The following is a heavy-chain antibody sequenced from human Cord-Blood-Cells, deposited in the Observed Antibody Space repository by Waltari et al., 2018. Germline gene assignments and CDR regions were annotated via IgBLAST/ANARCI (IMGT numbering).Heavy chain of an antibody. Sequence: QVQLVQSGAEVKKPGASVTVSCKASGYTFTGYYMHWVRQAPGQGLEWMGRINPNSGGTNYAQKFQGRVTMTRDTSISTAYMELSRLRSDDTAVYYCAREETTVDYYGMDVWGQGTTVTVSS. J-gene: IGHJ6*02. CDR3: AREETTVDYYGMDV. CDR1: GYTFTGYY. CDR2: INPNSGGT. D-gene: IGHD4-4*01. V-gene: IGHV1-2*06.